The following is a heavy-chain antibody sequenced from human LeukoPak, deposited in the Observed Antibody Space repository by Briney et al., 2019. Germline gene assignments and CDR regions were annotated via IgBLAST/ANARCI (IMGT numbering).Heavy chain of an antibody. CDR1: NGSISSFY. Sequence: PSETLSLTCSVSNGSISSFYWSWIRQPPGKGPEWIGYISDSGSTNYNPSLKSRVTLSVDTSKNQFSLKLSSVTAADTAVYYCASAHWDLLSFDYWGQGTLVTVSS. D-gene: IGHD1-26*01. V-gene: IGHV4-59*08. CDR3: ASAHWDLLSFDY. J-gene: IGHJ4*02. CDR2: ISDSGST.